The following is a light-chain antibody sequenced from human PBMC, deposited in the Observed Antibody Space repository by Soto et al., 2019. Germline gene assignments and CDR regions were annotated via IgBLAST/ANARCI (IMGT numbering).Light chain of an antibody. CDR3: HQFDSPTWT. CDR1: QSVDGSY. V-gene: IGKV3-20*01. CDR2: GTS. Sequence: EIVLTQSPGTLSLSPGEGATLSCRASQSVDGSYLAWFQQKPGQAPRLLIYGTSTRPSGIPARFSGSGSGTDFPLTISRLEPEDFAVYYCHQFDSPTWTFGQGTKVEI. J-gene: IGKJ1*01.